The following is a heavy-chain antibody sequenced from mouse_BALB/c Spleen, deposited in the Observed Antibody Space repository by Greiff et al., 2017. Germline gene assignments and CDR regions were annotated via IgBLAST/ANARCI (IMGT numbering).Heavy chain of an antibody. Sequence: EVKLVESGGGLVQPGGSRKLSCAASGFTFSSFGMHWVRQAPEKGLEWVAYISSGSSTIYYADTVKGRFTISRDNPKNTLFLQMTSLRSEDTAMYYCARGYRYDVAWFAYWGQGTLVTVSA. V-gene: IGHV5-17*02. CDR2: ISSGSSTI. CDR1: GFTFSSFG. J-gene: IGHJ3*01. CDR3: ARGYRYDVAWFAY. D-gene: IGHD2-14*01.